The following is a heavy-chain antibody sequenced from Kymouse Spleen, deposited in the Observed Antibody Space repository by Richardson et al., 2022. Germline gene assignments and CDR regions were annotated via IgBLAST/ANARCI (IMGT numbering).Heavy chain of an antibody. Sequence: QVQLVESGGGVVQPGRSLRLSCAASGFTFSSYGMHWVRQAPGKGLEWVAVIWYDGSNKYYADSVKGRFTISRDNSKNTLYLQMNSLRAEDTAVYYCARDRDYYGSGSYPRYWGQGTLVTVSS. J-gene: IGHJ4*02. V-gene: IGHV3-33*01. CDR2: IWYDGSNK. CDR3: ARDRDYYGSGSYPRY. CDR1: GFTFSSYG. D-gene: IGHD3-10*01.